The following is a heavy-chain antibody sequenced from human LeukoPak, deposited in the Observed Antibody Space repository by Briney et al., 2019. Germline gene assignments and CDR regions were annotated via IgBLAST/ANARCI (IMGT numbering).Heavy chain of an antibody. CDR2: IYPGDSDT. D-gene: IGHD6-13*01. CDR3: AIMGYSSRNHWFDP. V-gene: IGHV5-51*01. Sequence: GESLKISGRRLGYSFTSYWIGWVRQMPGKGLEGMGIIYPGDSDTRSSPSFQGQVTISANKSISTAYLQWSSLKASDTAMYYCAIMGYSSRNHWFDPWGQGTLVTVSS. CDR1: GYSFTSYW. J-gene: IGHJ5*02.